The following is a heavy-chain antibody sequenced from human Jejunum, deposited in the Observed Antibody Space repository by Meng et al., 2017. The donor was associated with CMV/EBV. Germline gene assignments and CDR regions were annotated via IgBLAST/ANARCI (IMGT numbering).Heavy chain of an antibody. CDR2: LYCTERA. J-gene: IGHJ6*02. V-gene: IGHV4-39*07. CDR1: SIRTGGHC. Sequence: SIRTGGHCWGWFRQPPRKGLEWIGSLYCTERAYYTPSLRSRVTISEDTSENQFSLRLTSVTAADTAVYYCARGLTGPDYYYNAMDVWGQGSTVTVSS. CDR3: ARGLTGPDYYYNAMDV.